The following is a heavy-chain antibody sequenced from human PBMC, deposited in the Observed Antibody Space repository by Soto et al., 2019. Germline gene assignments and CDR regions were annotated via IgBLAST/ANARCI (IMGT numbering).Heavy chain of an antibody. D-gene: IGHD3-22*01. CDR3: ARQSYFDGAGYYLGWFDP. CDR1: GASMTSSIYY. Sequence: SETLSLTCSVSGASMTSSIYYWAWIRQAPGKGLEWIGSLNYGGTTYHSPSLEGRVTMSVDTSKKEFSLNVISVTAADTAIYYCARQSYFDGAGYYLGWFDPWGQGTLVTVS. CDR2: LNYGGTT. V-gene: IGHV4-39*01. J-gene: IGHJ5*02.